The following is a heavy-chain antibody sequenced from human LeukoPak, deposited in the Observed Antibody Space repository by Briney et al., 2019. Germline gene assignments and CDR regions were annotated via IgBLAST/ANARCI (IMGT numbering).Heavy chain of an antibody. J-gene: IGHJ4*02. Sequence: ASVKVSCKASGYTFTGYYMHLVRQALGRGLEWMGWINPNSGGTNYAQKFQGRVTMTRDTSISTAYMELSRLRSDDTAVYYCARIAAASWADYWGEGTLVTVSS. CDR3: ARIAAASWADY. V-gene: IGHV1-2*02. CDR1: GYTFTGYY. CDR2: INPNSGGT. D-gene: IGHD6-13*01.